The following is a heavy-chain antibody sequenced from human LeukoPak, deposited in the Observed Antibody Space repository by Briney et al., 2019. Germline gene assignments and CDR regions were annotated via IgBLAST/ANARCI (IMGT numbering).Heavy chain of an antibody. V-gene: IGHV3-30*18. J-gene: IGHJ4*02. CDR1: GFTFGSYG. Sequence: PGRSLRLSCAASGFTFGSYGLHWVRQAPGKGLEWVAVISYDGGDKYYENSVKGRFTISRDNSKNTLYLQMNSLRPDDTAVYYCAKQREGTSWSPDYWGQGTLVTVSS. CDR3: AKQREGTSWSPDY. D-gene: IGHD6-13*01. CDR2: ISYDGGDK.